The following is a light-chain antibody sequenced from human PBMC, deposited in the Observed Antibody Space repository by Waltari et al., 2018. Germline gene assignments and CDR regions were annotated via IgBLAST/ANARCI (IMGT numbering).Light chain of an antibody. V-gene: IGLV2-14*01. CDR3: SSYTSNSRV. CDR1: SSDIGGYNY. CDR2: EVS. Sequence: QSALTQPASVSGSPGQSITISCTGISSDIGGYNYVSWYQHHPGKAPKLIIYEVSKRPSVVSNRFSGSKSGNTASLTISGLQAEDEADYYCSSYTSNSRVFGAGTKLTVL. J-gene: IGLJ3*02.